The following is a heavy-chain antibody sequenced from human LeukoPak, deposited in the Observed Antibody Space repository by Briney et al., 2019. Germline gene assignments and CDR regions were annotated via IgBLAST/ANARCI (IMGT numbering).Heavy chain of an antibody. V-gene: IGHV4-59*01. CDR1: GGSISSYY. D-gene: IGHD6-6*01. CDR2: IYYSGST. CDR3: AREEYTISPSDY. J-gene: IGHJ4*02. Sequence: PSETLSLTCTVSGGSISSYYWSWIRQPPGKGLEWIGYIYYSGSTNYNPSLKSRVTISVDTSKNQFSLKLSSVTAADTAVYYCAREEYTISPSDYWGQGTLVTVSS.